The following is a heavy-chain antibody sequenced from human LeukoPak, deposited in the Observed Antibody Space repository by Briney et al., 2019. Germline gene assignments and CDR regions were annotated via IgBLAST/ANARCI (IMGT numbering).Heavy chain of an antibody. D-gene: IGHD5-12*01. Sequence: GGSLRLSCAASGFTFSSYGLSWVRQAPGKGLEWVSGISGSGGSTYYADSVKGRFTISRDNSKNTLYLQMNSLRAADTAVYYCAIGRGGYDYRPVYWGQGALVTVSP. V-gene: IGHV3-23*01. J-gene: IGHJ4*02. CDR3: AIGRGGYDYRPVY. CDR1: GFTFSSYG. CDR2: ISGSGGST.